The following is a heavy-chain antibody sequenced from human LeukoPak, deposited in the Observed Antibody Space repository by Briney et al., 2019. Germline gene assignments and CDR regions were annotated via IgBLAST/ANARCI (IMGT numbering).Heavy chain of an antibody. CDR2: IYSSGST. CDR1: GYSISSSYY. V-gene: IGHV4-38-2*02. D-gene: IGHD3-10*01. J-gene: IGHJ3*02. Sequence: SETLSLTCTVSGYSISSSYYWGWIRQPPGKGLEWIGSIYSSGSTYYNSSLQSRVIIIIDTPKNHFSLTLSSVTAADTAVYYCARSDGYGLVDIWGQGTMVTVSS. CDR3: ARSDGYGLVDI.